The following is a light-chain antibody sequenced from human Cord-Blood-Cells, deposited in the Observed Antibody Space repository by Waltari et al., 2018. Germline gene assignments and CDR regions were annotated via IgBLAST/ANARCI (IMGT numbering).Light chain of an antibody. CDR3: QQYNNWPRT. J-gene: IGKJ1*01. CDR1: QSVSSN. Sequence: EIVMTQSPATLSVSPGERATLSCRASQSVSSNLAWYKQKPGQAPRLLIYGASTRATGIPARFSGSGSVTEFTLTISSLQSEDFAVYYCQQYNNWPRTFGQGTKVEIK. CDR2: GAS. V-gene: IGKV3-15*01.